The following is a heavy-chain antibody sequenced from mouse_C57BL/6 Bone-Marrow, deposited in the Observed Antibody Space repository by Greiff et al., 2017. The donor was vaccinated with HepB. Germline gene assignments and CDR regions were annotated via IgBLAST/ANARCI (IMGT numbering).Heavy chain of an antibody. CDR3: TNYDYPTYAMDY. D-gene: IGHD2-4*01. J-gene: IGHJ4*01. CDR2: IRLKSDNYAT. CDR1: GFTFSNYW. Sequence: EVKVEESGGGLVQPGGSMKLSCVASGFTFSNYWMNWVRQSPEKGLEWVAQIRLKSDNYATHYAESVKGRFTISRDDSKSSVYLQMNNLRAEDTGIYYCTNYDYPTYAMDYWGQGTSVTVSS. V-gene: IGHV6-3*01.